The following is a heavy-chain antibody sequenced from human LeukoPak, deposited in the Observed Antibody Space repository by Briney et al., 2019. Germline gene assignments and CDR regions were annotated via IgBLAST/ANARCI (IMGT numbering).Heavy chain of an antibody. D-gene: IGHD6-6*01. CDR3: VRVGSSSGIHEY. V-gene: IGHV3-7*01. CDR2: INQDASEK. Sequence: GWSLRLSCAASVFTLSSHWMSWVRQPPGKRLEWVANINQDASEKYYVDSVKGRFTISRDNAKNSLYLQMNSLRVEDTAVYYCVRVGSSSGIHEYWGQGTLVTVSS. CDR1: VFTLSSHW. J-gene: IGHJ4*02.